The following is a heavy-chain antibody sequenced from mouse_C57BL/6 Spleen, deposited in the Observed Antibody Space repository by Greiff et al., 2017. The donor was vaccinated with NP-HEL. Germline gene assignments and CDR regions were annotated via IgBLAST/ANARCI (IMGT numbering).Heavy chain of an antibody. J-gene: IGHJ1*03. V-gene: IGHV3-8*01. CDR3: ARSLYDYYWYFDV. D-gene: IGHD2-4*01. CDR2: ISYSGST. Sequence: EVQGVESGPGLAKPSQTLSLTCSVTGYSITSDYWNWIRKFPGNKLEYMGYISYSGSTYYNPSLKSRISITRDTSKNQYYLQLNSVTTEDTATYYCARSLYDYYWYFDVWGTGTTVTVSS. CDR1: GYSITSDY.